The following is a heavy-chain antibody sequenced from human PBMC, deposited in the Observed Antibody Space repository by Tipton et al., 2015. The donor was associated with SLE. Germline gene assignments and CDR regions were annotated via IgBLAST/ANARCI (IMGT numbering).Heavy chain of an antibody. Sequence: SLRLSCSASGFTFRHHAMTWVRQAPGKGLEWVATMNQDGSENYYVDSVKGRFTISRDNAKSSVFLQMNSLRAEDTAIYYCARDFATEIFGVVMHDSWGQGTLVTVSS. V-gene: IGHV3-7*01. J-gene: IGHJ4*02. CDR1: GFTFRHHA. CDR3: ARDFATEIFGVVMHDS. CDR2: MNQDGSEN. D-gene: IGHD3-3*01.